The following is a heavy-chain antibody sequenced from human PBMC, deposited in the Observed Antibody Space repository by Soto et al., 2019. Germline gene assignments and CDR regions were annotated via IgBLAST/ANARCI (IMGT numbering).Heavy chain of an antibody. Sequence: EVQLLESGGGLVQPGGSLRLSCAASGFTFSSYAMTWVRQAPGKGLEWVALILGGSGKTYYADSVKGRFTISRDNSKNTLYLQMNSLRAEDSAVYYCVERGSIGVSGADYCGQGTLVAV. J-gene: IGHJ4*02. V-gene: IGHV3-23*01. CDR3: VERGSIGVSGADY. CDR2: ILGGSGKT. CDR1: GFTFSSYA. D-gene: IGHD6-19*01.